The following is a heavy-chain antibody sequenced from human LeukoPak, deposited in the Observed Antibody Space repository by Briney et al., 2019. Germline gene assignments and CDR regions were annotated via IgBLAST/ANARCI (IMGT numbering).Heavy chain of an antibody. CDR1: GFNIYTYT. D-gene: IGHD4/OR15-4a*01. CDR3: AKGVARFGYGALLDY. V-gene: IGHV3-23*01. Sequence: GQSLRLSCDASGFNIYTYTMYWVRQAPGQGLEWVSGIRNSDGVTYYADSVRGRFTISTDNSKNTLYLQMNSLRTEDTAVYYCAKGVARFGYGALLDYWGQGTLVTVSS. CDR2: IRNSDGVT. J-gene: IGHJ4*02.